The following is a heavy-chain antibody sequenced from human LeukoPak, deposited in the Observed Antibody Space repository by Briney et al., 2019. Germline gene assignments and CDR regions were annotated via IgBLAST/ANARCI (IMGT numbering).Heavy chain of an antibody. Sequence: ASVKVSCKASGYTFTGYYMHWVRQAPGQGLEWMGWNNPNSGRTNYAQRFQGRVTMTRDTSISTAYMELSRLTFDDTAVYYCARGVAVAANPLLYYYMDVWGKGTTVTISS. D-gene: IGHD6-19*01. CDR2: NNPNSGRT. J-gene: IGHJ6*03. V-gene: IGHV1-2*02. CDR1: GYTFTGYY. CDR3: ARGVAVAANPLLYYYMDV.